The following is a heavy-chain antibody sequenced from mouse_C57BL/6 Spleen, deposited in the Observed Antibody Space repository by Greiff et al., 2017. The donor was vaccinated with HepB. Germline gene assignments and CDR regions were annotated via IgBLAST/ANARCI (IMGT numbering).Heavy chain of an antibody. J-gene: IGHJ1*03. CDR2: ISSGGDYI. D-gene: IGHD2-2*01. V-gene: IGHV5-9-1*02. CDR1: GFTFSSYA. CDR3: TRGGVLWLRRDPPPHWYFDV. Sequence: EVHLVESGEGLVKPGGSLKLSCAASGFTFSSYAMSWVRQTPEKRLEWVAYISSGGDYIYYADTVKGRFTISRDNARNTLYLQMSSLKSEDTAMFYFTRGGVLWLRRDPPPHWYFDVWGTGTTVTVSS.